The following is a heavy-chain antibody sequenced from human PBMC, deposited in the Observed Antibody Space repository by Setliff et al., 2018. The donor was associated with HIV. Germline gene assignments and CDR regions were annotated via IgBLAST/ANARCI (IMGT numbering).Heavy chain of an antibody. CDR1: NGSIRRSSSFY. J-gene: IGHJ6*03. D-gene: IGHD2-21*02. V-gene: IGHV4-39*01. CDR3: ARGAPGGYCGGDCYFQGDYQYYYYMDV. Sequence: PSETLSLTCTVSNGSIRRSSSFYLGWVRQPPGKGLEWIGSIYHRGNAYYNPSLKSRVTMSVDTSKNQFSLKLTSLTAADTAVYYCARGAPGGYCGGDCYFQGDYQYYYYMDVWGNGTTVTVSS. CDR2: IYHRGNA.